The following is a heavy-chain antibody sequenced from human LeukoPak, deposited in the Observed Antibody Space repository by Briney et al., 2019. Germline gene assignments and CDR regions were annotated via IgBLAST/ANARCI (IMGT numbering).Heavy chain of an antibody. J-gene: IGHJ3*02. CDR1: GFTFSSYA. V-gene: IGHV3-23*01. CDR2: ISGSGGTT. Sequence: GGSLRLSCAASGFTFSSYAMSWVRQAPGKGLEWASVISGSGGTTHYADSVKGRFTISRDNYKNTLNLQMSSLRAEDTAVYYCVVSYLYAFDIWGQGTMVTVSS. D-gene: IGHD5-18*01. CDR3: VVSYLYAFDI.